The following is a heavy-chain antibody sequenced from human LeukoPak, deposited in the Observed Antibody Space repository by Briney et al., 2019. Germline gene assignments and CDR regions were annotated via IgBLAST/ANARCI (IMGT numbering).Heavy chain of an antibody. D-gene: IGHD3-16*01. CDR1: GYTFTGYY. CDR2: ISPNSGGT. V-gene: IGHV1-2*02. Sequence: ASVKVSCKASGYTFTGYYMHWVRQAPGQGLEWMGWISPNSGGTNYAQKFQGRVTMTRDTSISIAYMELSRLRPDDTAVYYCARGKKGESSGFDYWGQGTLVTVSS. J-gene: IGHJ4*02. CDR3: ARGKKGESSGFDY.